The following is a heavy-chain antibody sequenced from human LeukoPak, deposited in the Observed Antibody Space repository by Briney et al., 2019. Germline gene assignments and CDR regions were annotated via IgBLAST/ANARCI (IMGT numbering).Heavy chain of an antibody. V-gene: IGHV1-8*01. CDR2: MNPNSGNT. D-gene: IGHD6-13*01. Sequence: ASVKVSCKASGYTFTSYDINWVRQATGQGLEWMGWMNPNSGNTGYAQKFQGRVTMTRNTSISTAYMELSSLRSEETAVYYCASVPSSWYPQGNDGHHDYWGQGTLVTVSS. CDR1: GYTFTSYD. J-gene: IGHJ4*02. CDR3: ASVPSSWYPQGNDGHHDY.